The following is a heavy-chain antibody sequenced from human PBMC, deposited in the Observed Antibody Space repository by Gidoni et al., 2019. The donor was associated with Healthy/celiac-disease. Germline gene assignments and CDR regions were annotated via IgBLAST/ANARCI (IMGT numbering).Heavy chain of an antibody. CDR1: GYTFTSYD. CDR3: ARLKGITIFGVVAPHFDY. J-gene: IGHJ4*02. Sequence: QVQLVQSGAEVKKPGASVKVSCQASGYTFTSYDINWVRQATGQGLEWMGWMNPNSGNTGYAQEFQGRVTMTRNTSISTAYMELSSLRSEYTAVYYCARLKGITIFGVVAPHFDYWGQGTLVTVSS. D-gene: IGHD3-3*01. V-gene: IGHV1-8*01. CDR2: MNPNSGNT.